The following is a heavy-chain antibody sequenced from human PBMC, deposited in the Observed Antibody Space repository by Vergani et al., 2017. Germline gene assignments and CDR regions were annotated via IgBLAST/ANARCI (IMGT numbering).Heavy chain of an antibody. Sequence: EVQLVESGGGLVQPGRSLRLSCAASGFTFDDYAMHWVRQAPGKGLEWVSGISWNSGSIGYVDSVKGRFTISRDNAKNSLYLQMNSLRAEDTALYYCAKDMLRRLVREGWFDPWGQGTLVTVSS. CDR1: GFTFDDYA. J-gene: IGHJ5*02. D-gene: IGHD6-19*01. CDR3: AKDMLRRLVREGWFDP. V-gene: IGHV3-9*01. CDR2: ISWNSGSI.